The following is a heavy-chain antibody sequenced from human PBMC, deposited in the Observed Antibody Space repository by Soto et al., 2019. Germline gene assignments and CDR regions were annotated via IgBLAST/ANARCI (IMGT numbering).Heavy chain of an antibody. CDR3: ARGPYSSSGYRNCYYCYGMDV. CDR1: GGSVSSGSYY. D-gene: IGHD6-13*01. V-gene: IGHV4-61*01. J-gene: IGHJ6*02. Sequence: SETLSLTCTVSGGSVSSGSYYWSWIRQPPGKGLEWIGYIYYSGSTNYNPSLKSRVTISVDTSKNQFSLKLSSVTAEATAVYYCARGPYSSSGYRNCYYCYGMDVWGQGTTVTVSS. CDR2: IYYSGST.